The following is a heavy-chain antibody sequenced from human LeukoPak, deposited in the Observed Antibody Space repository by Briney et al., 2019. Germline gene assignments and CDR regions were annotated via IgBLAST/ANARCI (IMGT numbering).Heavy chain of an antibody. V-gene: IGHV4-59*08. CDR1: GGSISSYY. Sequence: PSETLSLTCTVSGGSISSYYWSWIRQPPGKGLEWTGYIYYSGSTNYNPSLKSRVTISVDTSKNQFSLNLSSVTAADTAVYHCARHNADYDILTGYSHFHYYFDYWGQGTLVTVSS. CDR2: IYYSGST. J-gene: IGHJ4*02. D-gene: IGHD3-9*01. CDR3: ARHNADYDILTGYSHFHYYFDY.